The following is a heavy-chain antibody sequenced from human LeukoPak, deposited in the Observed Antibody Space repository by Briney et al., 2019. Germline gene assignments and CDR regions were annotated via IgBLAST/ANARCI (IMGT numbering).Heavy chain of an antibody. J-gene: IGHJ4*02. CDR3: ERGRPYCSGGSCYVD. CDR2: IYYSGST. Sequence: SETLSPTCPVSGCSLSSYFWNWIRQPPGKGLEWIGLIYYSGSTNNHPYLKSRVTISVDTSKNQFSLKLRYLTAADTAVYYCERGRPYCSGGSCYVDWGQGTLVTVSS. CDR1: GCSLSSYF. D-gene: IGHD2-15*01. V-gene: IGHV4-59*01.